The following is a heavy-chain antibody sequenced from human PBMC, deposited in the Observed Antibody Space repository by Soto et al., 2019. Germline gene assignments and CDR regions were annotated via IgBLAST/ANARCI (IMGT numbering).Heavy chain of an antibody. V-gene: IGHV3-64*01. D-gene: IGHD1-26*01. CDR3: ARRGADSKSFDY. CDR1: GFTFSSYG. J-gene: IGHJ4*02. Sequence: GGSLRLSCAASGFTFSSYGMQWVRQAPGKGLEHVSAISSNGDSTYYANSVKGRFTISRDNSKNTLYLQMGSLRAEDMAVYYCARRGADSKSFDYWGQGTLVTVSS. CDR2: ISSNGDST.